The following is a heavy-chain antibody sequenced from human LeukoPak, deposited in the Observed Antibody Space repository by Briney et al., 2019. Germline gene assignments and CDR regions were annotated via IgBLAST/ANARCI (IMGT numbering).Heavy chain of an antibody. CDR3: ARDLRGEPITMIVVVTIPPRDAFDI. CDR1: GFTFSSYW. J-gene: IGHJ3*02. D-gene: IGHD3-22*01. Sequence: GGSLRLSCAASGFTFSSYWMHWVRQAPGKGLVWVSRINSDGSSTSYADSVKGRFTISRDNSKNTLYLQMNSLRAEDTAVYYCARDLRGEPITMIVVVTIPPRDAFDIWGQGTMVTVSS. CDR2: INSDGSST. V-gene: IGHV3-74*01.